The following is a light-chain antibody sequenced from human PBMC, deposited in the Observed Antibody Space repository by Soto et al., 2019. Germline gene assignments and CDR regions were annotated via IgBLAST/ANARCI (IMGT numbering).Light chain of an antibody. CDR1: NIGSKS. V-gene: IGLV3-21*02. CDR2: DDI. J-gene: IGLJ1*01. Sequence: SYELTQQPSVSVAPGQTARITCGGNNIGSKSVHWYQQKPGQDPVLAVYDDIDRPSGIPGRFSRSTSGNTATLTISRVEAEDEADYYCQVWDSSSDHYVFGTGTKVTVL. CDR3: QVWDSSSDHYV.